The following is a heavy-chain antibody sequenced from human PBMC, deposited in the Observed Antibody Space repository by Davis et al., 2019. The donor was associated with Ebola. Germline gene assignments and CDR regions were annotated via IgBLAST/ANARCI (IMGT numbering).Heavy chain of an antibody. CDR1: GGPIRSGDYY. D-gene: IGHD2-15*01. V-gene: IGHV4-30-4*01. CDR2: INYSGST. CDR3: ARGGIWYCSGGSCYSGWFDP. Sequence: PSETLSLTCSVSGGPIRSGDYYWSWIRQPPGKGLEWIGYINYSGSTYNNPSLKSRVTISIDTSKNQFSLKLSSVTAADTAVYYCARGGIWYCSGGSCYSGWFDPWGQGTLVTVSA. J-gene: IGHJ5*02.